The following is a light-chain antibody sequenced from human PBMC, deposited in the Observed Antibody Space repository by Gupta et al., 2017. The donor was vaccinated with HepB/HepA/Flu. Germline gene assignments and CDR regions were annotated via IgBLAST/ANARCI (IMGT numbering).Light chain of an antibody. CDR1: SSDVCGYSY. J-gene: IGLJ1*01. CDR3: SSYTSSSTFV. Sequence: QSALTQPAAVSGSPGQSITISCTGTSSDVCGYSYVSWYQQHPGKAPKLMLYGVNTRPSGVSNRFSGSKSGNTAFLTISGLQAEDEADYYCSSYTSSSTFVFGTGTKVTVL. V-gene: IGLV2-14*03. CDR2: GVN.